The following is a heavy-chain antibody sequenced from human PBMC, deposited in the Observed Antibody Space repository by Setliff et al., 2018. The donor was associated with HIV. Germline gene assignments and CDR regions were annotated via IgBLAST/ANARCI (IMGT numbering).Heavy chain of an antibody. V-gene: IGHV1-69-2*01. CDR1: GYTFSDYY. J-gene: IGHJ4*02. CDR3: ARGRRICSGGSCYSGGGVY. D-gene: IGHD2-15*01. CDR2: IDPEDGET. Sequence: GASVKVSCKASGYTFSDYYMHWVQQAPGKGLEWVGRIDPEDGETKYAWKFQGRVTMTADRSTDTAYMELSGLRSEDTAVYYCARGRRICSGGSCYSGGGVYWGQGTLVTVSS.